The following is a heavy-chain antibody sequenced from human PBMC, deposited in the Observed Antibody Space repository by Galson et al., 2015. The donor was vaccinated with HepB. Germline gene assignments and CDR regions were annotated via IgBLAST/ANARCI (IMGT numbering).Heavy chain of an antibody. CDR3: AKGARGGYYYYYYMDV. Sequence: SLRLSCAASGFTFSSYGMHWVRQAPGKGLEWVAVISYDGSNKYYADSVKGRFTISRDNSKNTLYLQMNSLRAEDTAVYYCAKGARGGYYYYYYMDVWGKGTTVTVSS. D-gene: IGHD3-16*01. CDR2: ISYDGSNK. J-gene: IGHJ6*03. V-gene: IGHV3-30*18. CDR1: GFTFSSYG.